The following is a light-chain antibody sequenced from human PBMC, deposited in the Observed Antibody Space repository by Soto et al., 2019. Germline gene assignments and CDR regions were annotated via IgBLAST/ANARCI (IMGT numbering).Light chain of an antibody. CDR2: STN. CDR1: RSNIGSNT. Sequence: QSVLTQPPSASGTPGRSVTISCSGSRSNIGSNTVTWYQQVPGTAPKLLIYSTNQRPSGVPDRFSASKSGTSASLTISGLQSEDEADYYCAAWDDSLSGCVIFGGGTKITVL. J-gene: IGLJ2*01. V-gene: IGLV1-44*01. CDR3: AAWDDSLSGCVI.